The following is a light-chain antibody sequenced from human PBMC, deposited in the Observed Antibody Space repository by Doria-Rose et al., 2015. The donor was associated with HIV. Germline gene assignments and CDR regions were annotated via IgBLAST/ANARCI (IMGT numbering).Light chain of an antibody. CDR1: QSFSSTY. Sequence: TQSPGTLSLSPGERSTLSCRASQSFSSTYLAWYQQKPGQAPSLLIYDGSTRATGIPDRFSASGSGTDFTLTINRLEPEDSALYYCHQYGTSWTFGQGTKVEI. CDR2: DGS. V-gene: IGKV3-20*01. CDR3: HQYGTSWT. J-gene: IGKJ1*01.